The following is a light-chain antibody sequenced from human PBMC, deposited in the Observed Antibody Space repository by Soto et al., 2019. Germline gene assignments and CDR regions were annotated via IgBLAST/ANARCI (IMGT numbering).Light chain of an antibody. CDR2: EVS. CDR1: SSDVGGFNY. J-gene: IGLJ3*02. CDR3: SSFTTSYTWV. V-gene: IGLV2-14*01. Sequence: QSALPQPASVSGSPGQSITISCTGTSSDVGGFNYVSWYQQYPGEAPKLLIYEVSNRPSGVSSRFSGSKSGNTASLTISGLQADDEGDYYCSSFTTSYTWVFGGGTKLTVL.